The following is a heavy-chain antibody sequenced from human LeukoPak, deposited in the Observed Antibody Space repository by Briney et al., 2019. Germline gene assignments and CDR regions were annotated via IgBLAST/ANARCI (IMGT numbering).Heavy chain of an antibody. CDR1: GVSFSGYY. V-gene: IGHV4-34*01. D-gene: IGHD3-10*01. CDR2: INHSGST. Sequence: PSETLSLTCAVYGVSFSGYYWSWIRQPPGKGLEWIGEINHSGSTNYNPSLKSRVTISVDTTKNLFSLKLSSVTAADTAVYYCARGLITMVRGVVYYFDYWGQGTLVTVSS. J-gene: IGHJ4*02. CDR3: ARGLITMVRGVVYYFDY.